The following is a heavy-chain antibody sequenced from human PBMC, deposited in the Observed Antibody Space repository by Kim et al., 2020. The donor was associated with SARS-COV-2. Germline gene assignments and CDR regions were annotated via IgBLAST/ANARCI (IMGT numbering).Heavy chain of an antibody. J-gene: IGHJ4*02. V-gene: IGHV4-34*01. CDR3: ARGRGAARFRVFYFDY. CDR2: INHSGST. CDR1: GGSFSGYY. D-gene: IGHD6-6*01. Sequence: SETLSLTCAVYGGSFSGYYWSWIRQPPGKGLEWIGEINHSGSTNYNPSLKSRVTISVDTSKNQFSLKLSSVTAADTAVYYCARGRGAARFRVFYFDYWGQGTLVTVSS.